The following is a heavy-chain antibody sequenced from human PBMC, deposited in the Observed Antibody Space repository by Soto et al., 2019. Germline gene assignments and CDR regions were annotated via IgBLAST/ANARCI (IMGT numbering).Heavy chain of an antibody. CDR2: IIPIFGTA. V-gene: IGHV1-69*01. Sequence: QVQLVQSGAEVRKPGSSVKVSCKASGGTFSRHAISWVRQAPGQGLEWMGGIIPIFGTANHAQKFQGRVTIIADESTSKVYMELSSLRFEDTAMYYCARGWGYDSNDYYYAYWGQGTLVIVSS. J-gene: IGHJ4*02. CDR3: ARGWGYDSNDYYYAY. CDR1: GGTFSRHA. D-gene: IGHD3-22*01.